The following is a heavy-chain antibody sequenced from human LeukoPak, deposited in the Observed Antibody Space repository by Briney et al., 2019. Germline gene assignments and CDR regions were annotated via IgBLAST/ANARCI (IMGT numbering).Heavy chain of an antibody. V-gene: IGHV4-30-4*01. CDR2: IYYGGST. CDR3: ARGTTDWFDP. CDR1: GGPISSGDYY. D-gene: IGHD1-7*01. J-gene: IGHJ5*02. Sequence: KASETLSLTCTVSGGPISSGDYYWSWIRQPPGKGLEWIGYIYYGGSTYYNPSLKSRVTISVDTSKNQFSLKLSSVTAADTAVYYCARGTTDWFDPWGQGTLVTVSS.